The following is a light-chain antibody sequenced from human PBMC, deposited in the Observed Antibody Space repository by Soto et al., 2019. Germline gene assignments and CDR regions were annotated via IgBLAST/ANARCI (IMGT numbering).Light chain of an antibody. V-gene: IGKV3-20*01. J-gene: IGKJ1*01. CDR3: QQYSSLWT. Sequence: EIVLTQSPGTLSLSPGERARLSCRASQSVSSSYLAWYQQKPGQAPRLLIYGASSRATGIPDRFSGSGSGTDFTLSISRLEPEDFAVYYCQQYSSLWTFGQGTKVDIK. CDR2: GAS. CDR1: QSVSSSY.